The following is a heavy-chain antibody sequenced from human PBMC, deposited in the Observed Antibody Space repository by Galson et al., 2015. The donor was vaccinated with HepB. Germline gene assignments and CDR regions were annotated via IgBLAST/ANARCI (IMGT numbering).Heavy chain of an antibody. D-gene: IGHD2-2*01. CDR2: ISSNGGST. Sequence: SLRLSCAASGFTFSSYAMHWVRQAPGKGLEYVSAISSNGGSTYYADSVKGRFTISRDNSKNTLYLQMSSLRAEDTAVYYCVKGDCSSTSCYLYAFDIWGQGTMVTVSS. J-gene: IGHJ3*02. CDR3: VKGDCSSTSCYLYAFDI. V-gene: IGHV3-64D*06. CDR1: GFTFSSYA.